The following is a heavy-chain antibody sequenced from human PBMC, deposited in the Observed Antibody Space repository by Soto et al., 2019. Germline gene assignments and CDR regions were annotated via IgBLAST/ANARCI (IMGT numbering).Heavy chain of an antibody. J-gene: IGHJ4*02. CDR2: IYYDGST. CDR1: GGSISTYY. V-gene: IGHV4-59*01. CDR3: ARGVPIFMDY. D-gene: IGHD3-10*01. Sequence: SETLSLTCTVSGGSISTYYWSWIRQPPGKGLEWIGYIYYDGSTSYNPSLRSRVTISVDTSKNQFSLILSSVTFADTAVYYCARGVPIFMDYWGQGTLVTVSS.